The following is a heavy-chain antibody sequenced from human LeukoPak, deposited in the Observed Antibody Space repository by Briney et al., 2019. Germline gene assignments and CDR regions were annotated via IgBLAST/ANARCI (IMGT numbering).Heavy chain of an antibody. V-gene: IGHV4-39*07. J-gene: IGHJ5*02. CDR2: IYSTGNT. D-gene: IGHD5-12*01. CDR3: ARVATDARLPYNWFDP. Sequence: SETLSLTCTVSGDFIRSGHYYWGWIRQSPGKGLEWMGSIYSTGNTHYNPSLESRLIISVDTSKNQFSLQLNSVTPEDTAVYYCARVATDARLPYNWFDPWGQGTLVTVSS. CDR1: GDFIRSGHYY.